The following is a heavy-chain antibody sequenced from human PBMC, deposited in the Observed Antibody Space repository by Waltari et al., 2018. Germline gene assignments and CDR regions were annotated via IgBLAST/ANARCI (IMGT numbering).Heavy chain of an antibody. CDR1: GGSFSGYY. J-gene: IGHJ6*03. CDR2: INHSGST. V-gene: IGHV4-34*01. CDR3: ARGRYARKYYMDV. D-gene: IGHD2-2*01. Sequence: QVQLQQWGAGLLKPSETLSLTCAVYGGSFSGYYWSWIRQPPGKGLEWIGEINHSGSTNYNPSLKSLVTISVDTSKNQFSLQLSSGTAADTAVYYCARGRYARKYYMDVLGKGTTVTVSS.